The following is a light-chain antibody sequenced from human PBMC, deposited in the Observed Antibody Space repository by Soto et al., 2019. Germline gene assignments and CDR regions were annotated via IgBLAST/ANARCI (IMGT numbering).Light chain of an antibody. J-gene: IGLJ1*01. CDR1: SSVVGGYNY. CDR3: SSHTSSSTLYV. V-gene: IGLV2-14*01. CDR2: EVS. Sequence: QSVLTQPASVSGSPGQSITISCTGTSSVVGGYNYVSWYQQHPGKAPKLMIYEVSNRPSGVSNRFSGSKSGNTAYLTISGHQAEDEADYYCSSHTSSSTLYVFGTWTKVTVL.